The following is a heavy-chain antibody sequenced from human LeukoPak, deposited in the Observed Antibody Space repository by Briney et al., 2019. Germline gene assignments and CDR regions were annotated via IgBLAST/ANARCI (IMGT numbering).Heavy chain of an antibody. V-gene: IGHV1-2*02. CDR1: GYTFTGYY. CDR2: INPNSGGT. CDR3: LSSGYCSSTSCYGGFDP. Sequence: ASVKVSCKASGYTFTGYYVHWVRQAPGQGLEWMGWINPNSGGTNYAQKFQGRVTMTRDTSISTAYMELSRLRSDDTAVYYCLSSGYCSSTSCYGGFDPWGQGTLVTVSS. J-gene: IGHJ5*02. D-gene: IGHD2-2*01.